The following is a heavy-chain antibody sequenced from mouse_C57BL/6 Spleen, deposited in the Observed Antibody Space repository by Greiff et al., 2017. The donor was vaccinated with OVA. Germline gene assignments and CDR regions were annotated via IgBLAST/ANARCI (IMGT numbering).Heavy chain of an antibody. Sequence: QVQLQQSGAELAKPGASVKLSCKASGYTFTSYWMHWVKQRPGQGLEWIGYINPSSGYTKYNQKFKDKATLTADKSSSTAYMQLSSLTYEDSAVYYCARDYYGSSGYFDVWGTGTTVTVSS. D-gene: IGHD1-1*01. CDR2: INPSSGYT. CDR1: GYTFTSYW. CDR3: ARDYYGSSGYFDV. J-gene: IGHJ1*03. V-gene: IGHV1-7*01.